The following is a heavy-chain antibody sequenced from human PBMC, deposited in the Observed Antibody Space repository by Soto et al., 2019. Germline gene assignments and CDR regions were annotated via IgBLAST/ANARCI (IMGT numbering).Heavy chain of an antibody. CDR3: ARDGTLYDSRAYYYLY. J-gene: IGHJ4*02. CDR1: GGTFRRYT. V-gene: IGHV1-69*01. CDR2: ITPMFGTP. Sequence: QVQLVQSGAEVKKPGSSVKVSCKASGGTFRRYTITWVRQAPGQGLEWMGGITPMFGTPNYAQKFRGRVTITADESTSTAYMELSSLSSEDTAMYFCARDGTLYDSRAYYYLYWGQGTLVTVSS. D-gene: IGHD3-22*01.